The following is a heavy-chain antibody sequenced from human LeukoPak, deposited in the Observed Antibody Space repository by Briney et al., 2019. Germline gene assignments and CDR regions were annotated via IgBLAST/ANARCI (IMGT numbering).Heavy chain of an antibody. CDR3: ARRYCSGGSCFDY. V-gene: IGHV5-51*01. CDR1: GYSFNNYW. CDR2: IDPGDSDT. D-gene: IGHD2-15*01. J-gene: IGHJ4*02. Sequence: GESLKISCKGSGYSFNNYWIGWVRQMPGKGLELMGIIDPGDSDTRYSPPFQGQVTISADKSISTACLQWSSLKASDTAMYYCARRYCSGGSCFDYWGQGTLVTVSS.